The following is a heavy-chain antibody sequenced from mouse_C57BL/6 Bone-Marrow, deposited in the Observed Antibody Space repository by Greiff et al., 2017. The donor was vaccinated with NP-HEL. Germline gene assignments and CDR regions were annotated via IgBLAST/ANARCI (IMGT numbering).Heavy chain of an antibody. V-gene: IGHV3-6*01. Sequence: DVQLQESGPGLVKPSQSLSLTCSVTGYSITSGYYWNWIRQFPGNKLEWMGYISYDGSNNYNPSLKNRISITRDTSKNQFFLKLNSVTTEDTATYYCARGPFYYYGSQYFDVWGTGTTVTVSS. CDR3: ARGPFYYYGSQYFDV. D-gene: IGHD1-1*01. CDR1: GYSITSGYY. J-gene: IGHJ1*03. CDR2: ISYDGSN.